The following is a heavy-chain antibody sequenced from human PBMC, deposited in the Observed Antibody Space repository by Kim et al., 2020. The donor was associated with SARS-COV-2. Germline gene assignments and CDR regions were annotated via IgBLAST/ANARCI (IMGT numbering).Heavy chain of an antibody. Sequence: KNYADPGGVRFTISRDNSKNTLSLQMNSLRAEDTALYYCAKTGQLDYWGQGTLVTVSS. V-gene: IGHV3-23*01. CDR3: AKTGQLDY. J-gene: IGHJ4*02. CDR2: K. D-gene: IGHD6-13*01.